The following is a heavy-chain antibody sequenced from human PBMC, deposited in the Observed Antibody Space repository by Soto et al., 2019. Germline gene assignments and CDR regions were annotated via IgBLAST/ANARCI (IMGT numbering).Heavy chain of an antibody. J-gene: IGHJ2*01. CDR1: GYTFTNYA. V-gene: IGHV1-18*01. Sequence: QVQLAQSGAEVKKPGASVKVSCKASGYTFTNYALNWVRQAPGQGLEWVGWISSYNGHTNYAQKFQGRVTMTTDTSTNTGYMELRSLRSDDTAVYFCARPIKRSAYPHRYGHCDLWGRGTLVPASS. D-gene: IGHD3-16*01. CDR3: ARPIKRSAYPHRYGHCDL. CDR2: ISSYNGHT.